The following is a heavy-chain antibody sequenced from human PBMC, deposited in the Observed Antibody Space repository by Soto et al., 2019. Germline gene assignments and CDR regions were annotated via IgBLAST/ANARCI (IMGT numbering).Heavy chain of an antibody. CDR3: ALRFLEWLSSVYYYGMDV. V-gene: IGHV1-69*06. CDR2: IIPIFGTA. D-gene: IGHD3-3*01. CDR1: GGTFSSYA. Sequence: SVKVSCKASGGTFSSYAISWVRQAPGQGLEWMGGIIPIFGTANYAQKFQGRVTITADKSTSTAYMELSSLRSEGTAVYYCALRFLEWLSSVYYYGMDVWGQGTTVTVSS. J-gene: IGHJ6*02.